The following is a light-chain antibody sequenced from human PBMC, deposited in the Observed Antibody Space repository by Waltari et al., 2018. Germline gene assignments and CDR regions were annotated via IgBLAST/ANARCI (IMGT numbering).Light chain of an antibody. Sequence: EIVSTQSPGTLSLSPGERATLPCRASQSVGISYLARYQQKRGQAPRLLSYGASSRATDIPDRFSGSGSGTDFTLTSSRLKAEDFAVYYCQQDGSSPLTFGGGTKVEIK. CDR1: QSVGISY. CDR3: QQDGSSPLT. V-gene: IGKV3-20*01. CDR2: GAS. J-gene: IGKJ4*01.